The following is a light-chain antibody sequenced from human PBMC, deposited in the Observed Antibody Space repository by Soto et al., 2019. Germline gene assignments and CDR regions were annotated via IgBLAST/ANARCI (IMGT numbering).Light chain of an antibody. CDR1: QSVISNY. V-gene: IGKV3D-20*02. CDR2: GAS. J-gene: IGKJ5*01. CDR3: QQRNNWPPSIT. Sequence: PGERATLSCRASQSVISNYLAWXXQXXGXAXXXLXXGASSRATGIPDRFSGSGSGKDFTLTIRRLEPEDFAVYYCQQRNNWPPSITFGPGKRLQIK.